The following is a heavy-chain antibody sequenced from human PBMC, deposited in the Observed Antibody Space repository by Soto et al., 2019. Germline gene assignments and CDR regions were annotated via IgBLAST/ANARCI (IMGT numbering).Heavy chain of an antibody. J-gene: IGHJ6*02. V-gene: IGHV4-61*01. Sequence: KASEPLSLACPVSGASVSGGSYYWSWVRQPPGKGRQFIGYISYSGSANYNPALKSRVTISVVTSKNQFSLGLRSVTAADTAMYYCGGNYNVDVWGQGTTVTVSS. CDR2: ISYSGSA. CDR1: GASVSGGSYY. D-gene: IGHD1-7*01. CDR3: GGNYNVDV.